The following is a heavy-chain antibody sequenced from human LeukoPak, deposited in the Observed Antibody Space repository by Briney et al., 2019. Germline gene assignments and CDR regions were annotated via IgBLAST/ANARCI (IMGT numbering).Heavy chain of an antibody. V-gene: IGHV3-7*01. CDR3: ARGGLWGGDY. Sequence: GGSLRLSCAASGFTFSSYAMSWVRQAPGKGLEWVATIKADGSDKYYVNSVKGRFTISRDNAKNSLSLQMDSLRAEDKAVYYCARGGLWGGDYWGQGTLVTVSS. D-gene: IGHD3-16*01. CDR2: IKADGSDK. CDR1: GFTFSSYA. J-gene: IGHJ4*02.